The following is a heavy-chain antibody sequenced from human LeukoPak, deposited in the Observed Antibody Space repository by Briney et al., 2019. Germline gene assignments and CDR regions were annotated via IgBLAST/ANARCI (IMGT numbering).Heavy chain of an antibody. CDR3: AKDAYYYDSSGYYAAIDY. J-gene: IGHJ4*02. D-gene: IGHD3-22*01. Sequence: PGGPLRLSCAASGFTFSSYAMSWVRQAPGKGLEWVSAISGSGGSTYYADSVKGRFTISRDNSKNTLYLQMNSLRAEDTAVYYCAKDAYYYDSSGYYAAIDYWGQGTLVTVSS. CDR1: GFTFSSYA. V-gene: IGHV3-23*01. CDR2: ISGSGGST.